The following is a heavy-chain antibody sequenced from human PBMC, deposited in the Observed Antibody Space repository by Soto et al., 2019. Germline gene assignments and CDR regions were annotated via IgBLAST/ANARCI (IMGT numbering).Heavy chain of an antibody. CDR3: ARASGGRYFDWLPTTPTGMDV. Sequence: SGTLSLTCTVSGGSISSYYWSWVRQPPGKGLEWVWYIYYSGGTNYNPSLKSRDTTSVDTSQNKFSLKLSSVTVADPAVYYCARASGGRYFDWLPTTPTGMDVWGQGTTVTVSS. J-gene: IGHJ6*02. V-gene: IGHV4-59*08. CDR2: IYYSGGT. D-gene: IGHD3-9*01. CDR1: GGSISSYY.